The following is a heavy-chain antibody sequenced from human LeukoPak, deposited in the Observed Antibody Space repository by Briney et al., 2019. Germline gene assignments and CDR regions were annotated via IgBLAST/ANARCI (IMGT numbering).Heavy chain of an antibody. Sequence: GASVKVSCKTSGYTFNNYGTSWVRQAPGQGLEWMGWISCYDGETKYAQKFQGRVTMTTDTSTSTAYMELRSLRSDDTAVYYCAKDPSNSIGRMTWFDPWGQGTLVTVSS. CDR1: GYTFNNYG. V-gene: IGHV1-18*01. J-gene: IGHJ5*02. CDR3: AKDPSNSIGRMTWFDP. CDR2: ISCYDGET. D-gene: IGHD2/OR15-2a*01.